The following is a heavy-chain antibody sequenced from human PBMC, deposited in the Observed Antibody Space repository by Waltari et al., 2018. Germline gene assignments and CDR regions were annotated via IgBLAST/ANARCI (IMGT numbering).Heavy chain of an antibody. J-gene: IGHJ6*02. V-gene: IGHV1-18*01. CDR1: GYSFTNYG. CDR3: AREEDYYYYGMDV. Sequence: QVHLLQSGPEVKKPGASVKVSCKASGYSFTNYGISWVRPAPGQGLEWMGWISAYNGNRNYAQKLQGRVTMTTDTSTRTAYMELRNLRSDDTAVYYCAREEDYYYYGMDVWGQGTTVTVSS. CDR2: ISAYNGNR.